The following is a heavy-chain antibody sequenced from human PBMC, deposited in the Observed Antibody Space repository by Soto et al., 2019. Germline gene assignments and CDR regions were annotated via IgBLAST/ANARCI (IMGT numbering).Heavy chain of an antibody. CDR2: IYHSGST. CDR3: TRALVYAGYYFDY. V-gene: IGHV4-30-2*01. CDR1: GGSISSGGYS. Sequence: TLSLTCAVSGGSISSGGYSWSWIRQPPGKGLEWIGYIYHSGSTYYTPSLKSRVTISVDRSKNQFSLKLSSVTAADTAVYYCTRALVYAGYYFDYWGQGTLVTVSS. D-gene: IGHD2-2*01. J-gene: IGHJ4*02.